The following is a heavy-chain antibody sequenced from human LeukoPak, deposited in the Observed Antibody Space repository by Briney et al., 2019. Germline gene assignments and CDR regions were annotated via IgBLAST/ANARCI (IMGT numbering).Heavy chain of an antibody. D-gene: IGHD3-9*01. CDR2: INPNSGGT. Sequence: GASVKVSCKASGYTFTGYYMHWVRQAPGQGLEWMGRINPNSGGTNYAQKFQGRVTMTRDTSISTAYMELSSLITDDTGVYYCTTALNFDILTGLYQPIAAFDVWGQGTLVTVSS. CDR1: GYTFTGYY. CDR3: TTALNFDILTGLYQPIAAFDV. V-gene: IGHV1-2*05. J-gene: IGHJ3*01.